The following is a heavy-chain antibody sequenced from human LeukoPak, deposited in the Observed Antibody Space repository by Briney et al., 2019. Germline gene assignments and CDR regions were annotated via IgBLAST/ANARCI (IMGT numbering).Heavy chain of an antibody. V-gene: IGHV1-69*13. D-gene: IGHD3-10*01. CDR1: GGTFSSYA. Sequence: SVKVSCKASGGTFSSYAISWVRQAPGQGLEWMGGIIPIFGTANYAQKFQGRVTITADESTGTAYMELSSLRSEDTAVYYCARRTMVRGVDTWGQGTLDTVSS. CDR2: IIPIFGTA. CDR3: ARRTMVRGVDT. J-gene: IGHJ5*02.